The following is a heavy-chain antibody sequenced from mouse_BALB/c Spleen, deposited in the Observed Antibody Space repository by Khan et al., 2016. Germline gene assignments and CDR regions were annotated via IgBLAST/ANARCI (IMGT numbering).Heavy chain of an antibody. CDR3: AIGGDYGGFAS. V-gene: IGHV9-2-1*01. CDR2: IKTETGEP. D-gene: IGHD2-13*01. J-gene: IGHJ3*01. Sequence: QIQLVQSGPELKKPGETVKISCTASGFTFTDYSLHWVKQAPGKGLKWMGWIKTETGEPTYADDFKGRFVFSLETSASTAYLQINNLKNEDTAAYFCAIGGDYGGFASWGQGTLVTVSA. CDR1: GFTFTDYS.